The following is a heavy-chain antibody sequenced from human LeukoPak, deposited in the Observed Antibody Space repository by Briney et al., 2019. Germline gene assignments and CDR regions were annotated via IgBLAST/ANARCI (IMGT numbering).Heavy chain of an antibody. J-gene: IGHJ4*02. CDR1: GYTFTGYY. V-gene: IGHV1-2*02. CDR2: INPNSGGT. CDR3: ARECIRTARIMIFGVVGY. D-gene: IGHD3-3*01. Sequence: ASVKVSCKASGYTFTGYYMHWVRQAPGQGLEWMGWINPNSGGTNYAQKFQGRVTMTRDTSISTAYMELSRLRSDDTAVYYCARECIRTARIMIFGVVGYWGQGTLVTVSS.